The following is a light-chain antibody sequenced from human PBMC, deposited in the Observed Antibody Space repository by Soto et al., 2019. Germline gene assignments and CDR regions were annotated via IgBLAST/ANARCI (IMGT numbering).Light chain of an antibody. CDR3: AAWDDSLNGYG. V-gene: IGLV1-44*01. J-gene: IGLJ1*01. CDR1: SSNIGSNT. Sequence: QPVLTQPPSTSGTPGQRVTISCSGSSSNIGSNTVNWYQQLPGTAPKLLIYRNDQRPSGVPDRFSGSKSGTSASLAISGLQSEDEADYFCAAWDDSLNGYGFGTGTKVTVL. CDR2: RND.